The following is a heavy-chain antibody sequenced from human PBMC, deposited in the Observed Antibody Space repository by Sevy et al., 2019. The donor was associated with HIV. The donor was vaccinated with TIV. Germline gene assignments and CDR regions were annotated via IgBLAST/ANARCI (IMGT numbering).Heavy chain of an antibody. V-gene: IGHV3-7*03. Sequence: GGSLRLSCAASGFTFSRYWMSWVRQAAGKGLEWVANIKKDGSQKSYVDSVTGRITTSRDNAKNSLFLQMNSLRAEDTAVYYCARDCSSTSCLWGLDVWGQGTTVTVSS. D-gene: IGHD2-2*01. CDR1: GFTFSRYW. J-gene: IGHJ6*02. CDR2: IKKDGSQK. CDR3: ARDCSSTSCLWGLDV.